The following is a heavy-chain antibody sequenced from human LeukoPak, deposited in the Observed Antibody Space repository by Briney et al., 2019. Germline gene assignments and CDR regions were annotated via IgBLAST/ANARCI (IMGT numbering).Heavy chain of an antibody. J-gene: IGHJ4*02. V-gene: IGHV3-23*01. CDR1: GFTFSSYA. D-gene: IGHD3-22*01. CDR3: AKDVVPNYYDSSGYPDY. CDR2: ISGSGGST. Sequence: GGSLRLSCAASGFTFSSYAMSWVRQAPGKGLEWVSAISGSGGSTYYADSVKGRFTISRDNSKNTLYLQMNSLRAEDTAVYYCAKDVVPNYYDSSGYPDYWGQGTLVTVSS.